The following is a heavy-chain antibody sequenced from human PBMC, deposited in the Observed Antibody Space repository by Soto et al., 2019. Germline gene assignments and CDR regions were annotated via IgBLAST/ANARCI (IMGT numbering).Heavy chain of an antibody. J-gene: IGHJ5*02. CDR2: IYYTGST. CDR1: GGSISSGGYY. Sequence: PSETLSLTCTVSGGSISSGGYYWNWLRQHPGKGLEWIGYIYYTGSTYYNPSLESRITISVDTSKDQFSLRLYSVTAADTAVYYCARAPARAAVPDGDWFDPWGQGILVTVSS. CDR3: ARAPARAAVPDGDWFDP. V-gene: IGHV4-31*03. D-gene: IGHD2-15*01.